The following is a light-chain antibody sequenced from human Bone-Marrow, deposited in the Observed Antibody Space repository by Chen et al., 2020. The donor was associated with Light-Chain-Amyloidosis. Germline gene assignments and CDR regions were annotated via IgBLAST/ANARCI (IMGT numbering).Light chain of an antibody. CDR1: DLPTKY. CDR3: QSADSSGTYEVI. V-gene: IGLV3-25*03. CDR2: RDT. J-gene: IGLJ2*01. Sequence: SYELTQPPSVSVSPGQTARITCSGDDLPTKYAYWYQQKPGQAPVLVIHRDTERPAGISERFSGYGSGTTATLTSSGVQGEDEADYHCQSADSSGTYEVIFGGGTKLTVL.